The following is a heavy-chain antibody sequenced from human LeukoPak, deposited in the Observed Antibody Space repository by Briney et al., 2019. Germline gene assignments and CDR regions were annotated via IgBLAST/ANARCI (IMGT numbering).Heavy chain of an antibody. CDR2: INHSGST. V-gene: IGHV4-34*01. CDR3: ARARAARQVRKHWYFDL. Sequence: KTSETLSLTCAVYGGSFSGYYWSWIRQPPGKGLEWIGEINHSGSTNYNPSLKSRVTISVDTSKNQFSLKLSSVTAADTAVYYCARARAARQVRKHWYFDLWGRGTLVTVSS. D-gene: IGHD6-6*01. CDR1: GGSFSGYY. J-gene: IGHJ2*01.